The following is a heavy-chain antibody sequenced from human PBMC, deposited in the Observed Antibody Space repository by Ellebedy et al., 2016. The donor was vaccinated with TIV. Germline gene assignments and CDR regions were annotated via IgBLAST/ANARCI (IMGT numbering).Heavy chain of an antibody. CDR2: ISYDGSHE. CDR3: AKGYVDLPITDAFDI. D-gene: IGHD1-1*01. CDR1: GFTFSRSG. V-gene: IGHV3-30*18. Sequence: GESLKISCVASGFTFSRSGMHWVRQAPGKGLEWVALISYDGSHEYYADSVKGRFTISRANSRNTLYVQMNSLRVEDTAVYYCAKGYVDLPITDAFDIWGQGTMVTVSS. J-gene: IGHJ3*02.